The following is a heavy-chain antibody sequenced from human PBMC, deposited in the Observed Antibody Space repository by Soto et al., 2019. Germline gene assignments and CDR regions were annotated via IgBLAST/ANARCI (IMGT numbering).Heavy chain of an antibody. CDR3: ATHPTIQLWFTLDY. CDR2: FDPEDGET. D-gene: IGHD5-18*01. J-gene: IGHJ4*02. V-gene: IGHV1-24*01. Sequence: GASVKVSCKVSGYTLTELSMHWVRQAPGKGLEWMGGFDPEDGETIYAQKFQGRVTMTEDTSTDTAYMELSSLRSEDTAVYYCATHPTIQLWFTLDYWGQGTLVTVSS. CDR1: GYTLTELS.